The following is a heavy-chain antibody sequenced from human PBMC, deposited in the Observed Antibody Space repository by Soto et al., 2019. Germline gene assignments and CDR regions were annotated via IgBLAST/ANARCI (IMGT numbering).Heavy chain of an antibody. CDR1: GYGFGAYG. CDR2: VSGYNSKT. Sequence: AAVKVTWKASGYGFGAYGISWVRQAPGQVLEWMGWVSGYNSKTTSAQKFQDRLTVTTDTSTATAYMELRSLRSDDTAMYYCARASWAPRSNDGFDIWGQGTMVTVS. J-gene: IGHJ3*02. D-gene: IGHD3-16*01. V-gene: IGHV1-18*04. CDR3: ARASWAPRSNDGFDI.